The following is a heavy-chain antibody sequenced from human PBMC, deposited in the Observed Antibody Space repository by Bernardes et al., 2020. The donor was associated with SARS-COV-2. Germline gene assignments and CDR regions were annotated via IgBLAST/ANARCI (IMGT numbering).Heavy chain of an antibody. CDR3: ARRGFSSSWYYYYGMDV. D-gene: IGHD6-13*01. Sequence: GGSLRLSCAASGFTFSSYWMHWVRQAPGKGLVWVSRINSDGSSTSYADSVKGRFTISRDNAKNTLYLQMNSLRAEDTAVYYCARRGFSSSWYYYYGMDVWGQGTTDTVSS. CDR2: INSDGSST. V-gene: IGHV3-74*01. CDR1: GFTFSSYW. J-gene: IGHJ6*02.